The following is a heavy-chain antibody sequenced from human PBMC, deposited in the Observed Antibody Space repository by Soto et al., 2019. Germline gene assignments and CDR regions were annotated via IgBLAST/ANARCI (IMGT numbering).Heavy chain of an antibody. Sequence: EVHLLESGGGLVQPGGSLRLSCVASKFPFTNFAMNWVRQAPGKGLVWVSAVSGGGDTTYYADSVNGRFTISRNNSQNIVFLQMHSLRAEDTGVYYCAKDINPITATTFHFWGQGTLVTVSS. V-gene: IGHV3-23*01. J-gene: IGHJ4*02. CDR2: VSGGGDTT. CDR1: KFPFTNFA. CDR3: AKDINPITATTFHF. D-gene: IGHD1-7*01.